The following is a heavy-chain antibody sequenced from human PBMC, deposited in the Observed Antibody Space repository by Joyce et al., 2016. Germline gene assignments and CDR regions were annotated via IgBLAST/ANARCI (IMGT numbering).Heavy chain of an antibody. CDR3: ARELSWSGRDY. Sequence: EVQLVESGGGLVQPGGSLRLSCAASGFTISSNFMSWVRQAPGKGLEWVANIGQDGNVKNYVDSVRGRFTISRDNAKNSLYLQMNSLRAEDTAVYYCARELSWSGRDYWGQGTLVTVSS. J-gene: IGHJ4*02. CDR1: GFTISSNF. CDR2: IGQDGNVK. V-gene: IGHV3-7*01. D-gene: IGHD3-3*01.